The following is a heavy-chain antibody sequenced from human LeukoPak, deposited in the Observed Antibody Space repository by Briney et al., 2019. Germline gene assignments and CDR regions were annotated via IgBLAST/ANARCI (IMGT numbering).Heavy chain of an antibody. Sequence: GGSLRLSCAASGFTFSSYSMNWVRQAPGKGLEWVSSISSSSSYIYYADSVKGRFTISRDNAKNTLYLQMNSLRAEDTAVYYCARGYNGYNSLDYWGQGTLVTVSS. CDR3: ARGYNGYNSLDY. CDR2: ISSSSSYI. V-gene: IGHV3-21*01. J-gene: IGHJ4*02. CDR1: GFTFSSYS. D-gene: IGHD5-24*01.